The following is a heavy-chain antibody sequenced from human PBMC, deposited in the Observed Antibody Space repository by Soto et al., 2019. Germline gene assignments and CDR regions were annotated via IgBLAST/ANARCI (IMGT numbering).Heavy chain of an antibody. D-gene: IGHD6-6*01. Sequence: QVQLVQSGAEVKKPGASVKVSCKASGYTFTSYATHWVRQAPGQRLEWMGWINAGNGNTKYSQKFQGRVTITRDTSASTAYMELSSLRSEDTAVYYCAREGIAARKDAFDIWGQGTMVTVSS. J-gene: IGHJ3*02. V-gene: IGHV1-3*01. CDR3: AREGIAARKDAFDI. CDR1: GYTFTSYA. CDR2: INAGNGNT.